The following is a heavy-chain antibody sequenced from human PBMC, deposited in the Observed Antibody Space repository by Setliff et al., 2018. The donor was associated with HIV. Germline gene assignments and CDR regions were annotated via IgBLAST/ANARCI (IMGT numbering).Heavy chain of an antibody. CDR3: ARGRGSSSSWPIDY. D-gene: IGHD6-13*01. CDR1: GGSISRGSYS. V-gene: IGHV4-39*07. J-gene: IGHJ4*02. CDR2: ISYTGIT. Sequence: PSETLSLTCTVSGGSISRGSYSWGWIRQPPGKGLEWIGSISYTGITNYNPSLKSRVTISVDTSQNQFSLKLSSVTAADTAVYFCARGRGSSSSWPIDYWGQGTLVTVSS.